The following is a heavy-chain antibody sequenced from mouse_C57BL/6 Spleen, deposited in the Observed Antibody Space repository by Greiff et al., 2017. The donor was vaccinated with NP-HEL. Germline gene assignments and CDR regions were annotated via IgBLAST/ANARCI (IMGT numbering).Heavy chain of an antibody. D-gene: IGHD2-4*01. J-gene: IGHJ2*01. CDR3: ARERDYDYDRRFFDY. V-gene: IGHV3-6*01. CDR2: ISYDGSN. Sequence: VQLQQSGPGLVKPSQSLSLTCSVTGYSITSGYYWNWIRQFPGNKLEWMGYISYDGSNNYNPSLKNRISITRDTSKNQFFLKLNSVTTEDTATYYCARERDYDYDRRFFDYWGQGTTLTVSS. CDR1: GYSITSGYY.